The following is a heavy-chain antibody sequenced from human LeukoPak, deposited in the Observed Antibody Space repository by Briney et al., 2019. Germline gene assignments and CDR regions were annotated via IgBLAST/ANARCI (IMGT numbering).Heavy chain of an antibody. CDR1: GYTFTSYY. CDR3: AREVTYGSGSYSSNWFDP. D-gene: IGHD3-10*01. V-gene: IGHV1-2*02. J-gene: IGHJ5*02. Sequence: ASVKVSCKASGYTFTSYYMHWVRQAPGQGLEWMGWINPNSGGTNYAKNFQGRVTMTRDTSISTAYMELSRLRSDDTAVYYCAREVTYGSGSYSSNWFDPWGQGTLVTVSS. CDR2: INPNSGGT.